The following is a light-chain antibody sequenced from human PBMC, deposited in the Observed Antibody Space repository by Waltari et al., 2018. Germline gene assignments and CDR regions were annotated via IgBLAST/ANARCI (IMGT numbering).Light chain of an antibody. CDR1: QSLTKRY. Sequence: VLTQSPGTLSLSPGERVTLSYRASQSLTKRYLAWYQQKPGQAPRLLIYGASSRAAGIPDRFSGSWSGTDFTLTISRLEPEDFAVYYCQQYGSSILYTFGQGTKLEIK. CDR2: GAS. V-gene: IGKV3-20*01. J-gene: IGKJ2*01. CDR3: QQYGSSILYT.